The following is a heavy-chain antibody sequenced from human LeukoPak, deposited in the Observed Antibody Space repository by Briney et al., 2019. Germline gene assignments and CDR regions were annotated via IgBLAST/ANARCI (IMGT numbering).Heavy chain of an antibody. J-gene: IGHJ4*02. D-gene: IGHD2-2*01. CDR1: GLTFSSYA. CDR2: ISGSGGST. CDR3: AKDLTEYQPNYYFDY. V-gene: IGHV3-23*01. Sequence: GGSRRLSCAASGLTFSSYAMSWVRQPPGKGREWVSAISGSGGSTYYADSVKGRFTISRDNSKNTLYLQMNSLRAEDTAVYYCAKDLTEYQPNYYFDYWGQGTLVTVSS.